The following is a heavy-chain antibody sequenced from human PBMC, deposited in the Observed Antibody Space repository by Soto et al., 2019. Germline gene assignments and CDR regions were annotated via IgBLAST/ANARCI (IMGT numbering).Heavy chain of an antibody. J-gene: IGHJ4*02. CDR1: GFTFSVSA. V-gene: IGHV3-21*02. Sequence: DVQLVESGGGLVKPGGSLRLSCEASGFTFSVSAMNWVRQAPGKGLEWVSSINGGSTSVHYADSVKGRFTISRDNANSSLSLQLNNLRVEDTAVYYCARGGGSLNYWGQGTLVSVSS. CDR3: ARGGGSLNY. D-gene: IGHD2-15*01. CDR2: INGGSTSV.